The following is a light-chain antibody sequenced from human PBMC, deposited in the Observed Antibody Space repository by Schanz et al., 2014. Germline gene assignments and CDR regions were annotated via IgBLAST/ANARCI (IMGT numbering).Light chain of an antibody. V-gene: IGKV3-15*01. CDR1: QSVSSN. CDR3: QQYYSIPLT. Sequence: EIVLTQSPVTLSVSPGERATLSCRASQSVSSNLAWYQQKPGQAPRLLIYDSSNRATGVPASFSGSGSGTEFTLTITSLQAEDVAVYYCQQYYSIPLTFGGGTKVEIK. J-gene: IGKJ4*01. CDR2: DSS.